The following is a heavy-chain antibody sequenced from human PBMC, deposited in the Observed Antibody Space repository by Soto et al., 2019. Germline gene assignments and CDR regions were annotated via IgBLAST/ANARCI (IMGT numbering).Heavy chain of an antibody. CDR2: IIPIFGTA. Sequence: QVQLVQSGAEVKKPGSSVKVSCKASGGTFSSYAISWVRQAPGQGLEWMGGIIPIFGTANHAQTFQGRVTITADESTSTSYMELSSLRSEDTAVYYCARSPGDYYGMDVWGQATTVTVSS. CDR1: GGTFSSYA. D-gene: IGHD3-10*01. CDR3: ARSPGDYYGMDV. J-gene: IGHJ6*02. V-gene: IGHV1-69*01.